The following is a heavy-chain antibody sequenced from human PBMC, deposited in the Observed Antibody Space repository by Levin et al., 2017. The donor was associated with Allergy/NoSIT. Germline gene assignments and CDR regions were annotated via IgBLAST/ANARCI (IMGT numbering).Heavy chain of an antibody. CDR2: ISYDGSNK. CDR3: AKGGWRIVATSPHFYYYMDV. Sequence: GGSLRLSCAASAFTFRSYGMHWVRQAPGKGLEWVAVISYDGSNKYYADSVRGRFTISRDNSKNTLYLQMSSLRREDTAVYYCAKGGWRIVATSPHFYYYMDVWGKGTTVTVFS. V-gene: IGHV3-30*18. J-gene: IGHJ6*03. D-gene: IGHD5-12*01. CDR1: AFTFRSYG.